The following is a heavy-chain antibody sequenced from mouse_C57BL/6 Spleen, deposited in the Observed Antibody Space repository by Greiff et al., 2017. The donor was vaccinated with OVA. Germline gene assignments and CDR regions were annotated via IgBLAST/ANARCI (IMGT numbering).Heavy chain of an antibody. J-gene: IGHJ3*01. D-gene: IGHD6-1*01. CDR3: ARRGDEAY. V-gene: IGHV1-81*01. CDR1: GYTFTSYG. CDR2: IYPRSGNT. Sequence: VKVVESGAELARPGASVKLSCKASGYTFTSYGISWVKQRTGQGLEWIGEIYPRSGNTYYNEKFKGKATLTADKSSSTAYMELRSLTSEDSAVYFCARRGDEAYWGQGTLVTVSA.